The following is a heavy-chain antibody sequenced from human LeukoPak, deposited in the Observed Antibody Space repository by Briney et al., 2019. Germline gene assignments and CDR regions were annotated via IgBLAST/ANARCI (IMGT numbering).Heavy chain of an antibody. CDR1: GGSISSSSYY. CDR3: ARLTSLHYYDSSGYYFDY. CDR2: IYYSGST. Sequence: SETLSLTCTVSGGSISSSSYYWGWIRQPPGKGLEWIGSIYYSGSTYYNPSLKSRVTISVDTSKNQFSLKLSSVTAADTAVYYCARLTSLHYYDSSGYYFDYWGQGTLVTVSS. V-gene: IGHV4-39*01. D-gene: IGHD3-22*01. J-gene: IGHJ4*02.